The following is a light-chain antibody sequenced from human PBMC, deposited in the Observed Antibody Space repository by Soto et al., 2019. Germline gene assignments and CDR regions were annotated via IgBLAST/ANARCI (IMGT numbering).Light chain of an antibody. CDR2: GAS. CDR3: QQYGSSHPYT. J-gene: IGKJ2*01. Sequence: EIVLTQSPCTLSLSPGERATLSCRASQSVSSIYLAWYQQKPDQAHLLLFYGASSRATGIPDRFSGSGSWTDFTLTISRLEPEDFAVYYCQQYGSSHPYTFGQGTKLEIK. CDR1: QSVSSIY. V-gene: IGKV3-20*01.